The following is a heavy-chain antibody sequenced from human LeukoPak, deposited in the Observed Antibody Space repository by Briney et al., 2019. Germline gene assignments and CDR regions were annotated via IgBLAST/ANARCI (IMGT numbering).Heavy chain of an antibody. Sequence: ASVKVSCKASVGTFINYAISWVRQAPGQGVGWMGGIIPVFGTANYAQKLQGRVTITADESTSTAYMELSSLRSEDTAVYYCARYDSSGWTSTYYFDYWGQGTLVTVSS. CDR2: IIPVFGTA. V-gene: IGHV1-69*13. CDR1: VGTFINYA. CDR3: ARYDSSGWTSTYYFDY. J-gene: IGHJ4*02. D-gene: IGHD3-22*01.